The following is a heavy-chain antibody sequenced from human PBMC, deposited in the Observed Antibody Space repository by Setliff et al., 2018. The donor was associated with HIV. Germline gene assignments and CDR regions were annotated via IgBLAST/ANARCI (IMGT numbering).Heavy chain of an antibody. Sequence: PSETLSLTCTVSGGSINNYYWGWMRQSPGKGLEWIGYIHSSGPTNYNPSLKSRVSISVDTSKNQFSLKLSSVTAADTAVYYCARHDADGGGPFFQHWGQGTPVTVSS. V-gene: IGHV4-4*09. CDR2: IHSSGPT. CDR1: GGSINNYY. D-gene: IGHD3-16*01. CDR3: ARHDADGGGPFFQH. J-gene: IGHJ1*01.